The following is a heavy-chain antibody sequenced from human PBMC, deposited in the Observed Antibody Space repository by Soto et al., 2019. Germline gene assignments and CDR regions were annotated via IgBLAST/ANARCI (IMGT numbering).Heavy chain of an antibody. CDR3: ARDRAILDSVSPWLEP. CDR1: GGSINSGGYY. D-gene: IGHD3-10*01. Sequence: QVQLKESGPGLVKPSQTLSLTCTVSGGSINSGGYYWSGIRQNPGKGLEWIGYIYYSGSTFSNPSLRRRVTVSADSSKTQVSPRLTSVTAADTAVCFCARDRAILDSVSPWLEPWGQGTLVTVSS. J-gene: IGHJ5*02. V-gene: IGHV4-31*03. CDR2: IYYSGST.